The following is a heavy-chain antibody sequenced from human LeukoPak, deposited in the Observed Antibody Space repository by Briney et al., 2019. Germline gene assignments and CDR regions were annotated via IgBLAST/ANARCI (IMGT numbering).Heavy chain of an antibody. CDR1: GYTFTSYY. CDR3: ARERVDSSGYYPFDY. J-gene: IGHJ4*02. Sequence: ASVKVSCKASGYTFTSYYMHWVRQAPGQGLEWMGIINPSGGSTSYAQKFQGRVTMTRDMSTSTVYMELSSLRSEDTAVYYCARERVDSSGYYPFDYWGQGTLVTVSS. CDR2: INPSGGST. V-gene: IGHV1-46*01. D-gene: IGHD3-22*01.